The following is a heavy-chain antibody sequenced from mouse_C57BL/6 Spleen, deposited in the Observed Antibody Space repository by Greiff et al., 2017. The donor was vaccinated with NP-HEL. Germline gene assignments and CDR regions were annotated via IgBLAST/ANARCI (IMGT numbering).Heavy chain of an antibody. CDR3: ASFITFDY. CDR1: GYTFTDYY. CDR2: INPNNGGT. V-gene: IGHV1-26*01. D-gene: IGHD1-1*01. Sequence: EVQLQQSGPELVKPGASVKISCKASGYTFTDYYMNWVKQSHGKSLEWIGDINPNNGGTSYNQKFKGKATLTVDKSSSTAYMELRSLTSEDSAVYYCASFITFDYWGQGTTLTVSS. J-gene: IGHJ2*01.